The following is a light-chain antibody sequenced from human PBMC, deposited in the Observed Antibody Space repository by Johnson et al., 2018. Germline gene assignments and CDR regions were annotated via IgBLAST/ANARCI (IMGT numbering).Light chain of an antibody. CDR2: ENN. V-gene: IGLV1-51*02. J-gene: IGLJ1*01. CDR1: SSNIGNNY. Sequence: QSVLTQPPSVSAAPGQKVTISCSGSSSNIGNNYVSWYQQLPGTAPKLLIYENNKRPSGIPDRFSGSKYGTSATLGITGLQTVDEADYYCGTWDSSLSAGNVFGTGTKVTVL. CDR3: GTWDSSLSAGNV.